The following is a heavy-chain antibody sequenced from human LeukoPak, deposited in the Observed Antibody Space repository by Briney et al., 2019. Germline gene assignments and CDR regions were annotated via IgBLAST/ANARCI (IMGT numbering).Heavy chain of an antibody. D-gene: IGHD3-22*01. J-gene: IGHJ1*01. CDR1: GGSFSGYY. V-gene: IGHV4-34*01. Sequence: PSETLSLTCAVYGGSFSGYYWRWIRQPPGKGLEWIGEIKHSGSTNYNPSLKSRVTMSVDTSKNQFSLKLSSVTAADTAVYYCARGPRYYYDSSGYYSNFQHWGQGTLVTVSS. CDR2: IKHSGST. CDR3: ARGPRYYYDSSGYYSNFQH.